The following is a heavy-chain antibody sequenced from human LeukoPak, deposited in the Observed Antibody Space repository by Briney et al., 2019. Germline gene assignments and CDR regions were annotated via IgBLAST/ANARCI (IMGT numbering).Heavy chain of an antibody. CDR1: GGSINSYY. D-gene: IGHD4-23*01. J-gene: IGHJ3*02. Sequence: SETLSLTCTVSGGSINSYYWSWIRKPPGKGLEWIGYIYYSGSTDYNPSLKSRVTISVDTSKNQFSLKLSSVTAADTAVYYCAREHDYGGNFPAIWGQGTMVTVSS. CDR2: IYYSGST. CDR3: AREHDYGGNFPAI. V-gene: IGHV4-59*01.